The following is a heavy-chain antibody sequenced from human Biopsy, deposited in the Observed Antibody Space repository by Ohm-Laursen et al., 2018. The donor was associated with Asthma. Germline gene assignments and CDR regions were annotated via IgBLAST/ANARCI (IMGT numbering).Heavy chain of an antibody. Sequence: SLRLSCTASGFVFSQCGMHWVRQAPGKGLEWVALISSDGHNKYYKDSVKGRFTISRDNSKLRPYLEINSLRVEDSAVYYCARESGQDSGGTGAFDRWGQGIMVAVSS. CDR3: ARESGQDSGGTGAFDR. CDR2: ISSDGHNK. J-gene: IGHJ3*02. D-gene: IGHD4-23*01. V-gene: IGHV3-30*03. CDR1: GFVFSQCG.